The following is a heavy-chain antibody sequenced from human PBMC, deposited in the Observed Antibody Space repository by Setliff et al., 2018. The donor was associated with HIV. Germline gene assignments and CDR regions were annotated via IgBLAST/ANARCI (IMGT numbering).Heavy chain of an antibody. J-gene: IGHJ4*02. CDR3: ARRSGWSEDY. D-gene: IGHD6-19*01. CDR2: IYYTGST. CDR1: GGSMSSYY. Sequence: WETLSLTCTVSGGSMSSYYWSWIRQPPGKGLEWIGSIYYTGSTDYNPSLMSRVTISLDTPKNQFSLKLRSVTAADTAVYYCARRSGWSEDYWGQGTLVTVSS. V-gene: IGHV4-59*01.